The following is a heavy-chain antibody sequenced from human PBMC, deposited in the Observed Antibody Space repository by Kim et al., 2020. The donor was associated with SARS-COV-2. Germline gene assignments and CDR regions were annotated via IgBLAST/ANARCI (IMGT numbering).Heavy chain of an antibody. CDR1: GFTFSSYS. CDR2: ISSISIYI. V-gene: IGHV3-21*01. J-gene: IGHJ4*01. CDR3: AIVHTVSFLFYFYFYF. Sequence: GGSLRLSCAASGFTFSSYSMNWVRQAPGKGLELFSSISSISIYIYYADSVKVLFTISIDNSKNSLYLQINSLRSDDSSVYYCAIVHTVSFLFYFYFYF. D-gene: IGHD1-26*01.